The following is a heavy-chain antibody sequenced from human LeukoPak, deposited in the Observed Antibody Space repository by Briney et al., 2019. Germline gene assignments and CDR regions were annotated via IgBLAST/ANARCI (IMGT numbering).Heavy chain of an antibody. Sequence: PSETLSLTCAVYGGSFSGYYWSWIRQPPGKGLEWIGEINHSGSTNYDPSLKSRVTMSVDTSKNQFSLKLSSVTAADTAVYYCARGSPSGDIVVVPAAMKSAVWFDPWGQGTLVTVSS. J-gene: IGHJ5*02. CDR3: ARGSPSGDIVVVPAAMKSAVWFDP. CDR1: GGSFSGYY. CDR2: INHSGST. D-gene: IGHD2-2*01. V-gene: IGHV4-34*01.